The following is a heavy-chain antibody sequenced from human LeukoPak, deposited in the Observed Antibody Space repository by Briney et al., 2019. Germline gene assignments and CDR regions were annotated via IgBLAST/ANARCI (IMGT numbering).Heavy chain of an antibody. Sequence: GGSLRLSCAASGFTFSSYGMHWVRQAPGKGLEWVAVISYDGSNNYYADSVKGRFTISRDNSKNTLYLQINGLRAEDTAVYYCTKVPPSSSWYENWFDPWGQGTLVTVSS. CDR3: TKVPPSSSWYENWFDP. CDR2: ISYDGSNN. V-gene: IGHV3-30*18. CDR1: GFTFSSYG. D-gene: IGHD6-13*01. J-gene: IGHJ5*02.